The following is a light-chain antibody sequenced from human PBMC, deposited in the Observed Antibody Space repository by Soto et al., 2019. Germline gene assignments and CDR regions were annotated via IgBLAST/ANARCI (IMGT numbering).Light chain of an antibody. Sequence: QSALTQPASVSGSPGQSITISCTGTSSDVGGYNYVSWYQQHPGKAPKLMIYEVSNRPSGVSNRFSGSKSANTASLTISGLQAEEEADYYCSSYTSSTTLVFGGGPQLTVL. CDR2: EVS. J-gene: IGLJ2*01. V-gene: IGLV2-14*01. CDR3: SSYTSSTTLV. CDR1: SSDVGGYNY.